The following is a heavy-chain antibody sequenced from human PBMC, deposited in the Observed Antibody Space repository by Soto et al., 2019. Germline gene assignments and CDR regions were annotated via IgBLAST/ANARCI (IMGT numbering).Heavy chain of an antibody. CDR1: GFTFSSYG. Sequence: PGGSLRPSCAVSGFTFSSYGMHWVRQAPGKGLGWVAVIWYEGSNKYYADSVKGRFTISRDNSKNTLYLHMNSQRGEHTAVYYCARDLQYSCSPYFDYWGQGTLVTVSS. J-gene: IGHJ4*02. V-gene: IGHV3-33*01. CDR3: ARDLQYSCSPYFDY. D-gene: IGHD6-6*01. CDR2: IWYEGSNK.